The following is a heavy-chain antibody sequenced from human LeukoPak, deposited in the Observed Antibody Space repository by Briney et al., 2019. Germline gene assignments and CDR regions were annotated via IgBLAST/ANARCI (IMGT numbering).Heavy chain of an antibody. CDR1: GGSISSYY. J-gene: IGHJ4*02. V-gene: IGHV4-59*12. Sequence: SETLSLTCTVSGGSISSYYWSWIRQPPGKGLEWIGYIYYSGSTNYNPSLKSRVTISVDTSKKQFSLNLSSATAADTAVYYCAGPGAARLDYWGQGILVTVSS. D-gene: IGHD6-6*01. CDR2: IYYSGST. CDR3: AGPGAARLDY.